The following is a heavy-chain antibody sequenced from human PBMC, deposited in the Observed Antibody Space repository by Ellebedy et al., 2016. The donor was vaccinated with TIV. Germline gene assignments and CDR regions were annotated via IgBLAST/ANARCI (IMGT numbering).Heavy chain of an antibody. CDR2: ISPCDSDT. CDR3: ALPFGGVMI. CDR1: GNNFTSYW. V-gene: IGHV5-51*01. Sequence: GESLKISCKGSGNNFTSYWIGWVRQMRGKGQEWMGMISPCDSDTRYSPYFQGQVTISADKSINTSYLQWSSLTASDTAMYYCALPFGGVMIWGQGTLVTVSS. D-gene: IGHD3-16*01. J-gene: IGHJ4*02.